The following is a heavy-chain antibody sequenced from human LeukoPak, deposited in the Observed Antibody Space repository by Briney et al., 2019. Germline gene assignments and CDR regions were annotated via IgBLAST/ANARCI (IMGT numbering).Heavy chain of an antibody. Sequence: GGSMRLSCAASGFTVNNNHISWVRQAPGEGLEWVSIIYSGGTTYYADSVKGRFTISRHNSENTLFLQMNSLRPEDTAVYYCARDEPLAYWGQGTLVTVSS. CDR1: GFTVNNNH. V-gene: IGHV3-53*04. CDR2: IYSGGTT. J-gene: IGHJ4*02. CDR3: ARDEPLAY.